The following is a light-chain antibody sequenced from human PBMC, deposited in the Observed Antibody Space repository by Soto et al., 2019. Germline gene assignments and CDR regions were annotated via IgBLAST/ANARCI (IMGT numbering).Light chain of an antibody. Sequence: EIVMTQSPATLSVSPGERSTLSFSSSQTVNSSYLAWYQQKPGQAPRLLIYDASSRATGIPDRFSGSGSGTDFTLTISRLEPEDFAVYYCQQYGSSPPITFGQGTRLEIK. J-gene: IGKJ5*01. CDR1: QTVNSSY. CDR3: QQYGSSPPIT. CDR2: DAS. V-gene: IGKV3-20*01.